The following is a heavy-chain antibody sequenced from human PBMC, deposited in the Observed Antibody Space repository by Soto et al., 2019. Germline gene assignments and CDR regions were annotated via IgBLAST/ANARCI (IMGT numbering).Heavy chain of an antibody. V-gene: IGHV3-74*01. CDR3: ARDLGGYASH. D-gene: IGHD3-16*01. Sequence: EVQLVESGGGLVQPGGSLRLSCAASGFTFSNYWMHWVRQAPGKGPVWVSRINTDGSTTNYADSVKGRFTISRDNAKNTLYLQTTSLGAEDTAVYYGARDLGGYASHWGQGTLVTVSS. CDR1: GFTFSNYW. CDR2: INTDGSTT. J-gene: IGHJ4*02.